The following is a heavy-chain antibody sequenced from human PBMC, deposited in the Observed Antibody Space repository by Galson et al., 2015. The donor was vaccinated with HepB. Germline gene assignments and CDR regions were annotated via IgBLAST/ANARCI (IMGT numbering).Heavy chain of an antibody. CDR1: GFTFEDYA. D-gene: IGHD3-10*01. CDR3: AQDLTYYYGSGSYFVGMDV. J-gene: IGHJ6*02. CDR2: ISWNSDFT. V-gene: IGHV3-9*01. Sequence: SLRLSCAASGFTFEDYAMHWVRQVPGKGLEWVSGISWNSDFTGYADSVRGRFTISRDNAKYSLYLQMNSLRAEVTALYYCAQDLTYYYGSGSYFVGMDVWGQGTTVTVSS.